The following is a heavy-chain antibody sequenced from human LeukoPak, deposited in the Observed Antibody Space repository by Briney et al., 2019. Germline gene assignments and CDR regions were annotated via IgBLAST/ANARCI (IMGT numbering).Heavy chain of an antibody. J-gene: IGHJ4*02. V-gene: IGHV1-2*02. CDR3: ARVLGYGSGSSGDY. CDR2: INPNSGGT. Sequence: ASVKVSCKASGYTFTSYYMHWVRQAPGQGLEWMGWINPNSGGTNYAQKFQGRVTMTRDTSISTAYMELSKLGSDDTAVYYCARVLGYGSGSSGDYWGQGTLVTVSS. CDR1: GYTFTSYY. D-gene: IGHD3-10*01.